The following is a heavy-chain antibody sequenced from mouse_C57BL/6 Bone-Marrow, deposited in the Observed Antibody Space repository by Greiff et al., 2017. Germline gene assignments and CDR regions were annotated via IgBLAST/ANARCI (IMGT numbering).Heavy chain of an antibody. V-gene: IGHV1-66*01. J-gene: IGHJ4*01. CDR1: GYSFTSYY. CDR2: IYPGRGNT. Sequence: QVPLQQSGPELVKPGASVKISCKASGYSFTSYYIHWVKQRPGQGLEWIGWIYPGRGNTKYNEKFKGKATLTADTSSSTAYMQLSRLTSEDSAVYYCARNYDYDYYYAMDYWGQGTSVTVSS. D-gene: IGHD2-4*01. CDR3: ARNYDYDYYYAMDY.